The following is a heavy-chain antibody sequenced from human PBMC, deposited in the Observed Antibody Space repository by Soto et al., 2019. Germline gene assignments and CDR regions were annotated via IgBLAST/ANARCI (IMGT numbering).Heavy chain of an antibody. CDR2: IIPVLGPA. CDR1: GVTFNTFA. CDR3: VRAAKRYFDY. V-gene: IGHV1-69*06. J-gene: IGHJ4*02. Sequence: QVQLVQSGAEVKKPGSSVKVSCKASGVTFNTFAISWVRQAPGQGLEWMGGIIPVLGPAFYAQKFQGRVTVTADRSTSTAYLELSSLRSEDTAVYFCVRAAKRYFDYWGQGTLVTVSS.